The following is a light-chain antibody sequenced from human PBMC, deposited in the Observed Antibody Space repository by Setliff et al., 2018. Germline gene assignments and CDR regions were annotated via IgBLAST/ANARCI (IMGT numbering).Light chain of an antibody. Sequence: QSVLTQPPSVSGAPGQRVTISCAGRSSNIGTGYDVHWYQQLPGTAPKLLIYGNNIRPSGVPDRFSGSQSGTSASLAITGLHSEDEADYYCSSYAGSSNWVFGTGTKVTVL. CDR1: SSNIGTGYD. CDR3: SSYAGSSNWV. CDR2: GNN. J-gene: IGLJ1*01. V-gene: IGLV1-40*01.